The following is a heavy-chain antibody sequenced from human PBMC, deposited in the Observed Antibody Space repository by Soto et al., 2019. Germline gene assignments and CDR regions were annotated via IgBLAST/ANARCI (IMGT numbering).Heavy chain of an antibody. CDR3: SRENWFQDY. CDR2: IKNDGSEQ. V-gene: IGHV3-7*03. J-gene: IGHJ4*02. Sequence: GGSLRLSCAASGFTFTVYYMTWVRQAPGKGLEWVASIKNDGSEQYYVDSVKGRFTISRDNVKNSLYLQMNSLRAGDTALYYCSRENWFQDYWGQGTLVTVSS. D-gene: IGHD3-10*01. CDR1: GFTFTVYY.